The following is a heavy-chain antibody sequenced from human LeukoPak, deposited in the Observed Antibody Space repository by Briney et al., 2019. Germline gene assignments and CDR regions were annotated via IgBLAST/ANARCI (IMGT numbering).Heavy chain of an antibody. CDR3: ARVIRSWFDP. Sequence: SVKVSCKASGGTFSSYAISWVRQAPGQRLEWMGRIIPIFGTANYAQKFQGRVTITTDESTSTAYMELSSLRSEDTAVYYWARVIRSWFDPWGQGTLVTVSS. CDR2: IIPIFGTA. CDR1: GGTFSSYA. V-gene: IGHV1-69*05. D-gene: IGHD3-3*01. J-gene: IGHJ5*02.